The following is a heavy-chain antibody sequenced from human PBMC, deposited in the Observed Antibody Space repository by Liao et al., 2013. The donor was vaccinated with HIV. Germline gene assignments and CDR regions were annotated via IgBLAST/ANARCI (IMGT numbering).Heavy chain of an antibody. Sequence: QLQLEESGPGLVKPSETLSLTCTVSGGSLSSGGYSWSWIRQPPGKGLEWIGYIYHSGSTYYNPSLKSRVTISVDRSKNQFSLKLSSVTAADTAVYYCALDYYDSSGSDAFDIWAKGQWSPSLQ. J-gene: IGHJ3*02. D-gene: IGHD3-22*01. CDR3: ALDYYDSSGSDAFDI. CDR1: GGSLSSGGYS. CDR2: IYHSGST. V-gene: IGHV4-30-2*01.